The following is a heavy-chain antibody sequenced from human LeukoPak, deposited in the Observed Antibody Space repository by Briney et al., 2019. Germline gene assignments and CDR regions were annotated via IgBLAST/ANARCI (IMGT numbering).Heavy chain of an antibody. CDR2: IYYSGST. V-gene: IGHV4-39*01. Sequence: SETLSLTCTVSGGSISSGSYYWGCIRQPPGKGLEWIGSIYYSGSTYYNPSLKSRVTISVDTSKNQFSLRLNSVTAADTAVYYCARYCSSTTCSDNAFDFWGQGTMVTVSS. D-gene: IGHD2-2*01. CDR1: GGSISSGSYY. CDR3: ARYCSSTTCSDNAFDF. J-gene: IGHJ3*01.